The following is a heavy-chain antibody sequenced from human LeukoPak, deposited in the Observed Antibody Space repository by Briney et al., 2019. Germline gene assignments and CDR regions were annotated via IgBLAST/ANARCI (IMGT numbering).Heavy chain of an antibody. CDR2: ISWDGVST. J-gene: IGHJ6*03. Sequence: PGGSLRLSCASSLLTFYDDSIHSVRQAPGNGLKWVSFISWDGVSTYYADSVKGRFTISRDNSKNSLYLQMNSLRTEDTALYYCAKGNAYSDYYMDVWGKGTTVTVSS. D-gene: IGHD1-1*01. V-gene: IGHV3-43*01. CDR1: LLTFYDDS. CDR3: AKGNAYSDYYMDV.